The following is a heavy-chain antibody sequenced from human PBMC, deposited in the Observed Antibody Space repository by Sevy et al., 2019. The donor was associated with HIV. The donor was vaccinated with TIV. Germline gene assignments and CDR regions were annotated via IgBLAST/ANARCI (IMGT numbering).Heavy chain of an antibody. CDR3: AKEDTHRRRDF. J-gene: IGHJ4*02. CDR2: IGTSSSTT. CDR1: AVPFSNYA. Sequence: GGSLRLSCAASAVPFSNYAMSWVRQAPGKGLEWVSTIGTSSSTTNYAGPVRGRFTISRDNSRNTLYLQMNTLRVEDTAVYYCAKEDTHRRRDFWGQGTLVTVSS. V-gene: IGHV3-23*01.